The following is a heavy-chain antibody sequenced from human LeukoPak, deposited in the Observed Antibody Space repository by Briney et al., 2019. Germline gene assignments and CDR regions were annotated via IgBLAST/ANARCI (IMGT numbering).Heavy chain of an antibody. Sequence: GGSLRLSCTASGFTFSSYAMSWVRQAPGKGLEWASAISGSGGSTYYADSVKGRFTISRDNSKNTLYLQMNSLRAEDTAVYYCAKAAGRATAVAGTLTFDYWGQGTLVTVSS. V-gene: IGHV3-23*01. CDR1: GFTFSSYA. CDR2: ISGSGGST. CDR3: AKAAGRATAVAGTLTFDY. D-gene: IGHD6-19*01. J-gene: IGHJ4*02.